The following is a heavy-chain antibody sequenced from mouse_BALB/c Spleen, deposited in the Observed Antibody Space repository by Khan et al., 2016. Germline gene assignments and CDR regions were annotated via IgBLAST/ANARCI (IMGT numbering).Heavy chain of an antibody. CDR2: IFPGSGST. V-gene: IGHV1-77*01. Sequence: QVRLQQSGTELPRPGASVKLSCKASGYTFTDYYLHWVKQRTGQGLEWIGEIFPGSGSTYYNEKFTGKASLTADTSSSTAYMQLSSMTSEDAAVYFCARSDYGYLAMYYWGHGASVTFSS. CDR3: ARSDYGYLAMYY. D-gene: IGHD2-4*01. CDR1: GYTFTDYY. J-gene: IGHJ4*01.